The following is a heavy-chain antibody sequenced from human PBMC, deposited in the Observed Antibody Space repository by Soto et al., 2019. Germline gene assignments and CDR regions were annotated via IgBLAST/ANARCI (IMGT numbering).Heavy chain of an antibody. D-gene: IGHD6-13*01. Sequence: SVKVSCKASGGTFSSYAISWVRQAPGQGLEWMGGIVPIYRTADYAQKFQGRVTITADESTRTVYMELSSLKSQDTALYYCARDSGAKLSSSWGQGTLVTVSS. CDR3: ARDSGAKLSSS. V-gene: IGHV1-69*13. J-gene: IGHJ4*02. CDR2: IVPIYRTA. CDR1: GGTFSSYA.